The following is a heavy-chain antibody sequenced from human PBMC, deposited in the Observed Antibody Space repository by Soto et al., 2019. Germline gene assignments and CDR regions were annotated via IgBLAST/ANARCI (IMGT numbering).Heavy chain of an antibody. CDR2: IYYLGNT. CDR3: ARLEGLATISYYFDF. Sequence: PSETLSLTCTVSGGSISSSSSYWGWIRQPPGKGLEWVGSIYYLGNTYYNPSLGGRVSISVDPSKNQFSLKLNSVTAADTAVYFCARLEGLATISYYFDFWGPGALVTVSS. CDR1: GGSISSSSSY. J-gene: IGHJ4*02. V-gene: IGHV4-39*01. D-gene: IGHD3-9*01.